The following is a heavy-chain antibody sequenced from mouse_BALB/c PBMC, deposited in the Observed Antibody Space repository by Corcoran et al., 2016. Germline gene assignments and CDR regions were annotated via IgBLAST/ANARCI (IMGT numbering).Heavy chain of an antibody. CDR3: ARGGITPFAY. V-gene: IGHV9-1*02. Sequence: QIQLVQSGPELKKTGETVKISCKASGYTFTNYGMNWVKQAPGKGLKWMGWINTYTGEPTYADDFKGRFAFSLDTSASTAYLQINNLKSEDMATYFCARGGITPFAYWGQGTLVTVSA. CDR2: INTYTGEP. D-gene: IGHD2-4*01. CDR1: GYTFTNYG. J-gene: IGHJ3*01.